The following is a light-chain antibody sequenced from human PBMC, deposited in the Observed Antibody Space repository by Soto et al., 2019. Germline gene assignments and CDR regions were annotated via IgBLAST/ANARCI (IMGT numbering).Light chain of an antibody. J-gene: IGKJ2*03. CDR3: QQSYSAPYS. CDR2: AAS. V-gene: IGKV1-39*01. Sequence: DIQMTQSPSSLSASVGDSVTITCRASQSVGNYLHWYQHKPGKAPNLLIYAASSLQSPVPSRFSGGGSGTDFTLSISSLQPEYFATYYCQQSYSAPYSFGQGTRLEI. CDR1: QSVGNY.